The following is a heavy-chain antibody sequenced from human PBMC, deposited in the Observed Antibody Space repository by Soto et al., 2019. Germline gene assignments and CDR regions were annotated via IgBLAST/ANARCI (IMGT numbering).Heavy chain of an antibody. V-gene: IGHV3-72*01. D-gene: IGHD6-19*01. CDR1: GLIFSDYH. J-gene: IGHJ6*02. CDR2: IRRKANSYTT. CDR3: AMLGGWSGGSSGMDV. Sequence: EVQLVESGGGLVQPGGSLRLSCAASGLIFSDYHMDWVRQAPGKGVEWVGRIRRKANSYTTEYAASVKGRFTISRDDSKNSLYLQMNSLKSEYTAVYYCAMLGGWSGGSSGMDVWGQGTTVTVSS.